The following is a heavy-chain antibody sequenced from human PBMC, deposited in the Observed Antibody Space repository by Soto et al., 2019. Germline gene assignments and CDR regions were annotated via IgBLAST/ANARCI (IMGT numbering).Heavy chain of an antibody. D-gene: IGHD3-10*01. CDR1: GGSISSYY. V-gene: IGHV4-59*01. Sequence: QVQLQESGPGLVKPSETLSLTCTVSGGSISSYYWSWIRQPPGKGLEWIGYIYYSGSTNYNPSLRSRVTISVDTSKNQFSRKLSSVTAADTAVYYCARETGGWFDPWGQGTLVTVSS. J-gene: IGHJ5*02. CDR2: IYYSGST. CDR3: ARETGGWFDP.